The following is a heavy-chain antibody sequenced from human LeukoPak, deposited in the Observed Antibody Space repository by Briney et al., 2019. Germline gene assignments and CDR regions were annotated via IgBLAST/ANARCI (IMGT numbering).Heavy chain of an antibody. J-gene: IGHJ4*02. CDR1: GGSISSGSYY. CDR2: IYTSGST. V-gene: IGHV4-61*02. CDR3: ARAGGYYDSGGYSSGFDY. D-gene: IGHD3-22*01. Sequence: SQTLSLTCTVSGGSISSGSYYWSWIRQPAGKGLEWIGRIYTSGSTNYNPSLKSRVTISVDTSKNQFSLKLSSVTAADTAVYYCARAGGYYDSGGYSSGFDYWGQGTLVTVSS.